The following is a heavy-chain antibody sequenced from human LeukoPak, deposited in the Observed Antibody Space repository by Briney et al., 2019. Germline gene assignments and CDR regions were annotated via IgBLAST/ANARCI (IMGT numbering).Heavy chain of an antibody. V-gene: IGHV3-74*01. CDR2: VNPDGTTT. D-gene: IGHD3-3*01. CDR3: ARNIFAEEDY. CDR1: GLPLSGYW. J-gene: IGHJ4*02. Sequence: GGSLRLSCVASGLPLSGYWRHGVRQTPWRGLVCVSRVNPDGTTTTYADSVKGRVTISRDNAKNTLHLQMNSLRVDDTAVYYCARNIFAEEDYWGQGTMVTVSS.